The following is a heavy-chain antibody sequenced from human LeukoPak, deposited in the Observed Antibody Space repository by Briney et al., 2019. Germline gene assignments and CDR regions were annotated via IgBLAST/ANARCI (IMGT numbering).Heavy chain of an antibody. Sequence: PGGSLRLSCGASGFTFKTYAMSWVRQAPGKGLEWVAVISYDGSNKYYADSVKGRFTISRDNSKNTLYLQMNSLRAEDTAVYYCAKDTTVRGVIITRWFDPWGQGTLVTVSS. D-gene: IGHD3-10*01. V-gene: IGHV3-30*04. CDR2: ISYDGSNK. CDR3: AKDTTVRGVIITRWFDP. CDR1: GFTFKTYA. J-gene: IGHJ5*02.